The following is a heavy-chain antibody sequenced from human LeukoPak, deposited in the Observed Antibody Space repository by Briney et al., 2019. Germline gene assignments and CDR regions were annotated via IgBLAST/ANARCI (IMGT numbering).Heavy chain of an antibody. D-gene: IGHD3-22*01. CDR3: ARGSGYYDSSGYYLPPYYYYGMDV. J-gene: IGHJ6*02. CDR1: GGSISSGGYS. Sequence: PSETLSLTCAVSGGSISSGGYSWSWIRQPPGKGLEWIGYIYHSGSTYYNPSLKSRVTISVDRSKNQFSLKLSSVTAADTAVYYCARGSGYYDSSGYYLPPYYYYGMDVWGQGTTVTVSS. V-gene: IGHV4-30-2*01. CDR2: IYHSGST.